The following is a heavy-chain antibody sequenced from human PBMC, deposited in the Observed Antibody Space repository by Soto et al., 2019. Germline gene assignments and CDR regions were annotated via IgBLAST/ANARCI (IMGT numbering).Heavy chain of an antibody. CDR1: GFTFSSYS. D-gene: IGHD4-17*01. CDR3: ARDRKDYGDYEEYYYYYMDV. V-gene: IGHV3-21*01. CDR2: ISSSSSYI. J-gene: IGHJ6*03. Sequence: GGSLRLSCAASGFTFSSYSMNWVRQAPGKGLEWVSSISSSSSYIYYADSVKGRFTISRDNAKNSLYLQMNSLRAEDTAVYYCARDRKDYGDYEEYYYYYMDVWGKGTTVTVSS.